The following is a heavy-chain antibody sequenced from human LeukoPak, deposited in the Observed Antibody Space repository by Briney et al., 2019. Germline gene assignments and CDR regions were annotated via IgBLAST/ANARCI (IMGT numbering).Heavy chain of an antibody. CDR2: INWNGGSR. CDR3: AREGVGFYGSRGPGDAFDI. J-gene: IGHJ3*02. Sequence: PGGSLRLSCAASGFTFDDYEMSWVRQAPGKGLEWVSGINWNGGSRGYADSVKGRFTISRDNAKNSLYLQMKSLRAEDTALYYCAREGVGFYGSRGPGDAFDIWGQGTMVTVPS. V-gene: IGHV3-20*04. D-gene: IGHD3-22*01. CDR1: GFTFDDYE.